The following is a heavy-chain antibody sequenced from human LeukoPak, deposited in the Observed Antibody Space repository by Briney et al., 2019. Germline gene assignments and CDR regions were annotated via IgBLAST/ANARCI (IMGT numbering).Heavy chain of an antibody. Sequence: TSETLSLTCTVSGGSISSYYWSWIRQPPGKGLEWIGYIYTSGSTNYNPSLKSRVTISVDTSKNQFSLKLSSVTAADTAVYYCARITGSVVTDWGYFDYWGQGTLVTVPS. CDR1: GGSISSYY. CDR2: IYTSGST. CDR3: ARITGSVVTDWGYFDY. J-gene: IGHJ4*02. D-gene: IGHD4-23*01. V-gene: IGHV4-4*09.